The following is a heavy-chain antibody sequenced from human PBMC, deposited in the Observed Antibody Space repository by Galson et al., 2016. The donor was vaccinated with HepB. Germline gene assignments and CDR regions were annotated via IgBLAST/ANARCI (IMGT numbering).Heavy chain of an antibody. CDR2: INGDGHNI. CDR1: GFTFSHFA. V-gene: IGHV3-23*01. D-gene: IGHD3-9*01. Sequence: SLRLSCAASGFTFSHFAISWVRQSPGGGLEWVSSINGDGHNIFYAGSVKGRFTISRDTSKNMVSLQMNSLRGDDTAVYYCAKNPHNAAGYHFDYWGQGVLVTVSS. CDR3: AKNPHNAAGYHFDY. J-gene: IGHJ4*02.